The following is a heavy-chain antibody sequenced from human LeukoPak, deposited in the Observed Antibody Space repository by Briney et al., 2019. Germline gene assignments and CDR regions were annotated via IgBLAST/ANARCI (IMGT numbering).Heavy chain of an antibody. CDR3: ATGPPYDF. V-gene: IGHV1-46*01. CDR2: IDPSGGTT. J-gene: IGHJ4*02. CDR1: GYTFTSYY. D-gene: IGHD3-3*01. Sequence: GASVKVSCTASGYTFTSYYMHWVRQAPGQGLEWMGVIDPSGGTTRYAQRFQGSVTMTRDTSTSTVYMELSSLTSEDTAVYYCATGPPYDFWGQGTLVTVSS.